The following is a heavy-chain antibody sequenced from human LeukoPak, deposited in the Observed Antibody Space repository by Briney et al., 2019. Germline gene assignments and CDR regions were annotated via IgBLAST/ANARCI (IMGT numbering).Heavy chain of an antibody. J-gene: IGHJ3*02. CDR2: ISYDGSNK. Sequence: PGGSLRLSCAASGFTFSMYSFNWIRQAPGKGLEWVAVISYDGSNKYYADSVKGRFTISRDNSKNTLYLQMNSLRAEDTAVYYCAMFAVAGTFPHDAFDIWGQGTMVTVSS. CDR1: GFTFSMYS. V-gene: IGHV3-30*03. CDR3: AMFAVAGTFPHDAFDI. D-gene: IGHD6-19*01.